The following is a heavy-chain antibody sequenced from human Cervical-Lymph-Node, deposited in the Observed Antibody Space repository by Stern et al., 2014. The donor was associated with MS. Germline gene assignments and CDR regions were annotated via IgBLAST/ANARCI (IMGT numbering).Heavy chain of an antibody. CDR2: INPDSGGT. Sequence: QVQLMQSGAEMKKPGASVKVSCKASGYTFTTYYIHWVRQAPGQGLEWMGWINPDSGGTSFAQKFQGRVTMTRDTSISTSYMELSRLTSEDTAVYYCATWHYSDSEPEDDYWGQGTLVTVSS. CDR1: GYTFTTYY. J-gene: IGHJ4*02. D-gene: IGHD3-22*01. CDR3: ATWHYSDSEPEDDY. V-gene: IGHV1-2*02.